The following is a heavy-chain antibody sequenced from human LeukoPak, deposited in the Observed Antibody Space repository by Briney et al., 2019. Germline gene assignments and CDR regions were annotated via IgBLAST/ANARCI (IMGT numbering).Heavy chain of an antibody. CDR3: ARDDKGYFDY. J-gene: IGHJ4*02. CDR2: INHSGST. D-gene: IGHD1-1*01. CDR1: GGSFSGYY. V-gene: IGHV4-34*01. Sequence: SSETLSLNCAVYGGSFSGYYWSWLRQPPGKGLEWIGEINHSGSTNYNPSLKSRVTISVDTSKNQFSLKLSSVTAADPAVYYCARDDKGYFDYWGQGTLVTVSS.